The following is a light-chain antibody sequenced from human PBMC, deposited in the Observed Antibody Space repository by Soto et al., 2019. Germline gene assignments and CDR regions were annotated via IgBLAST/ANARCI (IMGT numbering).Light chain of an antibody. V-gene: IGKV3-20*01. CDR3: LKYGSSPGWT. J-gene: IGKJ1*01. CDR1: QSVSSY. Sequence: IVLTPSPATLSLSPGARATLSCRASQSVSSYLAWYQQKPGQAPRLLIYAASTRATGIPDRFSGSGSGTDFTLTIGRLDPEDFAVYYCLKYGSSPGWTFGPGTKVDI. CDR2: AAS.